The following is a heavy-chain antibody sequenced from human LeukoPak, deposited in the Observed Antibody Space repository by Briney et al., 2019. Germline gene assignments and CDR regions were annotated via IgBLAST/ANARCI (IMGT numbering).Heavy chain of an antibody. CDR1: GGSISSYY. J-gene: IGHJ4*02. CDR3: ARAEAGVFSREGGYFDY. CDR2: IYYSGST. D-gene: IGHD1-26*01. Sequence: PETLSLTCTVSGGSISSYYWSSIWPPPGKGLERRGYIYYSGSTNYNPSLKSRVTISVDTSKNQFSLKLSSVTAADTAVYYWARAEAGVFSREGGYFDYWGQGTLVTVSS. V-gene: IGHV4-59*01.